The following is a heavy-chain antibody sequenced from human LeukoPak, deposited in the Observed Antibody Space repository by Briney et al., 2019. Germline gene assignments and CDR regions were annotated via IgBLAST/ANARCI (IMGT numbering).Heavy chain of an antibody. D-gene: IGHD6-13*01. Sequence: GGSLRLSCAASGFSFSSYAMNWVRQPPGQGLEWVSAISASGGATFYADSVKGRFTISRDNSKNTLYLQMSSLRTEDTAVYYCAKTHSSSYHQWGQGTLGTVSS. CDR3: AKTHSSSYHQ. J-gene: IGHJ4*01. CDR2: ISASGGAT. CDR1: GFSFSSYA. V-gene: IGHV3-23*01.